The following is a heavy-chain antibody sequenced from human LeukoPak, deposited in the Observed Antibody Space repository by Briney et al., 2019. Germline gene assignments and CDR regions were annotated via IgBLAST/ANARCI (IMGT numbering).Heavy chain of an antibody. V-gene: IGHV3-20*04. Sequence: PGGSLRLSCAASGFTFDDYGMSWVRQAPGKGLEWVSGINWNGGSTGYADSVKGRFTISRDNAKNSLYLQMNSLRAEDTALYYCARDLAPSGFAIAARPCDYWGQGTLVTVSS. CDR1: GFTFDDYG. D-gene: IGHD6-6*01. CDR2: INWNGGST. CDR3: ARDLAPSGFAIAARPCDY. J-gene: IGHJ4*02.